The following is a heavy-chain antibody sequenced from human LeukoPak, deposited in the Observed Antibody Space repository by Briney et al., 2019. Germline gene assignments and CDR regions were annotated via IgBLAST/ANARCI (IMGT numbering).Heavy chain of an antibody. CDR3: ARTMTTGTTHGELDF. CDR2: ISTYTGNS. V-gene: IGHV1-18*01. Sequence: ASVKVSCKASGYTFSNYVLTWVRQAPGQGLEWMGRISTYTGNSNYAQKFQDRVTMSTDTSTSTAYMELRNVSSDDTAVYYCARTMTTGTTHGELDFWGQGTLVTVSS. CDR1: GYTFSNYV. J-gene: IGHJ4*02. D-gene: IGHD4-17*01.